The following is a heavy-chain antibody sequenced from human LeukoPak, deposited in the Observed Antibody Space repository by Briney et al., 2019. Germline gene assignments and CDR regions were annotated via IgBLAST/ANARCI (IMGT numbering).Heavy chain of an antibody. CDR3: ASSRITIFGVVIGPPNYYYYMDV. V-gene: IGHV3-7*01. J-gene: IGHJ6*03. CDR1: GFTFSSYW. Sequence: PGGSLRLSCAASGFTFSSYWMSWVRQAPGKGLEWLANIKQDGSEKYYVDSVKGRFTISRDNAKNSLYLQMNSLRAEDTAVYYCASSRITIFGVVIGPPNYYYYMDVWGKGTTVTVSS. D-gene: IGHD3-3*01. CDR2: IKQDGSEK.